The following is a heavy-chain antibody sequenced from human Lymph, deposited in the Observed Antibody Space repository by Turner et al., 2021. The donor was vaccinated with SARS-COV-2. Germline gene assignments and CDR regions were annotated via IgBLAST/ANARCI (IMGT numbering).Heavy chain of an antibody. CDR3: ARDLDTAGGMDV. CDR1: GITVSRNY. D-gene: IGHD5-18*01. J-gene: IGHJ6*02. Sequence: EVQLVESGGGLVQPGGSLRLSCAASGITVSRNYMSWVRQAPGKGMEWVSVIYSGGSSYYEDSVKGRFTISRHNYKNTLYLQMNSLRAEDTAVYYCARDLDTAGGMDVWGQGTTVTVSS. V-gene: IGHV3-53*04. CDR2: IYSGGSS.